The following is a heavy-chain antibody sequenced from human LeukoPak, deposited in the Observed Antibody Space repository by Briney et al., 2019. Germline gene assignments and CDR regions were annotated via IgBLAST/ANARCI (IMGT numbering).Heavy chain of an antibody. CDR2: IYYSGST. CDR3: ASGAGWFDP. J-gene: IGHJ5*02. Sequence: GSLRLSCTASGFTFSTSSMNWIRQPPGKGLEWIGSIYYSGSTYYNPSLKSRVTISVDTSKNQFSLKLSSVTAADTAVYYCASGAGWFDPWGQGTLVTVSS. V-gene: IGHV4-39*07. CDR1: GFTFSTSS.